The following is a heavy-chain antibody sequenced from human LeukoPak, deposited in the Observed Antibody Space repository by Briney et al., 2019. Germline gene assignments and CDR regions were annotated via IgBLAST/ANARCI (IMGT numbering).Heavy chain of an antibody. D-gene: IGHD6-19*01. V-gene: IGHV4-4*07. CDR1: GGSISSYY. CDR3: ARVSSSGWSFDY. CDR2: IYTSGST. Sequence: SETLSLTCTASGGSISSYYWSWIRQPAGKGLEWIGRIYTSGSTNYNPSLKSRVTMSVDTSKNQFSLKLSSVTAADTAVYYCARVSSSGWSFDYWGQGTLVTVSS. J-gene: IGHJ4*02.